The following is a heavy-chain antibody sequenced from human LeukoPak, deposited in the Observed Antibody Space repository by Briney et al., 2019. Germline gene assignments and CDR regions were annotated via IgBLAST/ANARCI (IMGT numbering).Heavy chain of an antibody. CDR1: GFTFSSYA. Sequence: PGGSLRLSCAASGFTFSSYAMSWVRQAPGKGLEWVSAISGSGGSTYYADSVKGRFTIARDNSTNTLYLQMNSLRAEDTAIYYCAKSCRPCYDYGGNSLPRALYGMDVWGQGTTVTVSS. D-gene: IGHD4-23*01. CDR3: AKSCRPCYDYGGNSLPRALYGMDV. V-gene: IGHV3-23*01. J-gene: IGHJ6*02. CDR2: ISGSGGST.